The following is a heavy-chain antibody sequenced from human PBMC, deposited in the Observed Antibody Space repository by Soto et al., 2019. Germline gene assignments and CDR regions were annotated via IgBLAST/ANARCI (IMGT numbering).Heavy chain of an antibody. CDR1: GYTFTSYA. V-gene: IGHV1-3*01. D-gene: IGHD2-15*01. CDR3: ARADMSLVWFDP. CDR2: INAGNGNT. J-gene: IGHJ5*02. Sequence: ASVKVSCKASGYTFTSYAMHWVRQAPGQRLEWMGWINAGNGNTKYSQKLQGRVTMTTDTSTSTAYMELRSLRSDDTAVYYCARADMSLVWFDPWGQGTLVTVSS.